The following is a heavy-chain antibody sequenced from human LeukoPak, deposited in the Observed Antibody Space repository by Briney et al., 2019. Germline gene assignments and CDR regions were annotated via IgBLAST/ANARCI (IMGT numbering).Heavy chain of an antibody. J-gene: IGHJ3*02. V-gene: IGHV3-30*18. CDR3: AKSPYDSSGYYSGNAFDI. D-gene: IGHD3-22*01. CDR1: GFTFSCYG. Sequence: GRSLRLSCAASGFTFSCYGMHWVRQAPGKGLEWVAVISYDGSNKYYADSVKGRFTISRDNSKNTLYLQMNSLRAEDTAVYYCAKSPYDSSGYYSGNAFDIWGQGTMVTVSS. CDR2: ISYDGSNK.